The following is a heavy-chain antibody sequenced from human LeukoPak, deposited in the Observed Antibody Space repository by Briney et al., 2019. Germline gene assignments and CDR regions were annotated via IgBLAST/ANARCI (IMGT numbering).Heavy chain of an antibody. CDR3: TTVLVRSNYYYYGMDV. CDR1: GFTFSDAW. J-gene: IGHJ6*02. CDR2: IKSKFNGETT. D-gene: IGHD2/OR15-2a*01. V-gene: IGHV3-15*01. Sequence: GGSLRLSCATSGFTFSDAWMTWVRQGPGKGLEWVGRIKSKFNGETTNYAAPVRRTFTSARDHSNNTLYQQINSMKTEDTAVYYCTTVLVRSNYYYYGMDVWGQANTVTVSS.